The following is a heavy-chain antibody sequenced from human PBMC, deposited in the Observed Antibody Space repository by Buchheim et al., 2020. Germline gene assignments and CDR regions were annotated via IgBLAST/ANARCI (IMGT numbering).Heavy chain of an antibody. CDR1: GFTFSSYA. CDR3: ARGAYGDYVFDY. D-gene: IGHD4-17*01. Sequence: QVQLLESGGGLVQPGGSLRLSCAASGFTFSSYAMSWVRQAPGKGLEWVAVIWYDGSNKYYADSVKGRFTISRDNSKNPLYLQMNSLRAEDTAVYYCARGAYGDYVFDYWGQGTL. V-gene: IGHV3-33*08. CDR2: IWYDGSNK. J-gene: IGHJ4*02.